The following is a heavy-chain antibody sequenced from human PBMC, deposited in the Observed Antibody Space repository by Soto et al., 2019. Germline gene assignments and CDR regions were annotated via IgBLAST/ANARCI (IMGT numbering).Heavy chain of an antibody. J-gene: IGHJ6*03. CDR1: GFTFGTYA. V-gene: IGHV3-23*01. D-gene: IGHD3-16*01. CDR2: ISGSGRTT. Sequence: EVQLLESGGGLVQPGGSLRLSYAASGFTFGTYAMKWLRQAPGRGLECVSFISGSGRTTYYAESVKGRFTVSRDNSKSTMYLQMNSLRAEDTALYYCAKFRGPSYSYYYMDVWGKGTTVTVSS. CDR3: AKFRGPSYSYYYMDV.